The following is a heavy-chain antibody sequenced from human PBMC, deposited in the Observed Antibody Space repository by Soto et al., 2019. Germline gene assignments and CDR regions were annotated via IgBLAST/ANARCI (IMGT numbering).Heavy chain of an antibody. CDR2: IRPYTGDT. CDR1: GYSFSSYG. CDR3: ARRAEGLYYYYMDV. Sequence: QAQLVQSGAEVKKPGASVKVSCKASGYSFSSYGIVWVRQAPGQGLEWMGWIRPYTGDTNSSQKFQGRVTMTTDTSTSTAYMELRSLRSDDTAVYFCARRAEGLYYYYMDVWGKGTTVTVSS. V-gene: IGHV1-18*01. J-gene: IGHJ6*03. D-gene: IGHD1-26*01.